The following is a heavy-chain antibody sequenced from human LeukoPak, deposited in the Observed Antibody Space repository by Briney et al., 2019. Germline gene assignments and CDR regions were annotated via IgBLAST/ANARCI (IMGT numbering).Heavy chain of an antibody. CDR3: AKAPHRYCSGGSCYGYFDY. D-gene: IGHD2-15*01. Sequence: PGGSLRLSCAASGFTFDDYAMHWARQAPGKGLEWVSGISWNSGSIGYADSVKGRFTISRDNAKNSLYLQMNSLRAEDMALYYCAKAPHRYCSGGSCYGYFDYWGQGTLVTVSS. CDR2: ISWNSGSI. V-gene: IGHV3-9*03. CDR1: GFTFDDYA. J-gene: IGHJ4*02.